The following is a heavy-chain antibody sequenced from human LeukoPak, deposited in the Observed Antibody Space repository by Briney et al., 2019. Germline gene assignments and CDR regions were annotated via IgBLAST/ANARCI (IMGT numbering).Heavy chain of an antibody. Sequence: ASVKVSCKVSGYTLTELSMHWVRQAPGKGLEWRGGFDPEDGETIYAQKFQGRVTMTEDTSTDTAYMELSSLRSEDTAVYYCATVLSGIQLWYRPYYFDYWGQGTLVTVSS. D-gene: IGHD5-18*01. CDR3: ATVLSGIQLWYRPYYFDY. V-gene: IGHV1-24*01. CDR1: GYTLTELS. J-gene: IGHJ4*02. CDR2: FDPEDGET.